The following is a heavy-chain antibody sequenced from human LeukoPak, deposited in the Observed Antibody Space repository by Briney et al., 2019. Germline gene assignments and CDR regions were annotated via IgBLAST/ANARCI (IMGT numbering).Heavy chain of an antibody. D-gene: IGHD6-13*01. CDR1: GFTFSSYG. J-gene: IGHJ4*02. CDR3: ARGSSSSWYALDY. V-gene: IGHV3-30*02. Sequence: GGSLRLSCAASGFTFSSYGMHWVRQAPGKGLEWVAFIRYDGSNKYHADSVKGRFTISRDNSKNTLYLQMNSLRAEDTAVYFCARGSSSSWYALDYWGQGTLVTVSS. CDR2: IRYDGSNK.